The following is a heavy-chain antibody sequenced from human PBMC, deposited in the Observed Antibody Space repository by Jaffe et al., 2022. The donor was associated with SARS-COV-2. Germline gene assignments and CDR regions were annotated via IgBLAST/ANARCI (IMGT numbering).Heavy chain of an antibody. CDR1: GFTFSSYV. Sequence: QVQLVESGGGVVQPGRSLRLSCAASGFTFSSYVMHWVRQAPGKGLEWVAIISYDGSNKDYADSVKGRFTISRDNSKNTLYLQMNSLRAEDTAVYYCARDQEFGDYIFGVFEDWGQGSLVTVSS. D-gene: IGHD4-17*01. V-gene: IGHV3-30*04. J-gene: IGHJ4*02. CDR3: ARDQEFGDYIFGVFED. CDR2: ISYDGSNK.